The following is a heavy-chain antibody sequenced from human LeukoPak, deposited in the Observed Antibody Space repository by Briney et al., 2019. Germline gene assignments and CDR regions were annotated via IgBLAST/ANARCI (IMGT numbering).Heavy chain of an antibody. Sequence: PSETLSLTCAVYGESFSAYYWSWIRQPPGKGLEWIGEINHSGSTNYNPSLKSRVTISLDTSKNQFSLKLSSVTAADTAVYYCARGRGERVIHSAEYFQHWGQGTLVTVSS. CDR1: GESFSAYY. J-gene: IGHJ1*01. V-gene: IGHV4-34*01. D-gene: IGHD3-10*01. CDR3: ARGRGERVIHSAEYFQH. CDR2: INHSGST.